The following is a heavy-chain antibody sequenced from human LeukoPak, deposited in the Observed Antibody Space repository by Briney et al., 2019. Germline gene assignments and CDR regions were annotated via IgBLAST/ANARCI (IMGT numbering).Heavy chain of an antibody. Sequence: SETLSLTCTVSGGSISSSSYYWGWIRQPPGEGLEWIGSSYYSVSTYYNPSLKSRVTISVYTSKNQFSLKVSYVTAADTAVYYCARPGWERKGLFDYWGQGTLVTVSS. J-gene: IGHJ4*02. CDR3: ARPGWERKGLFDY. D-gene: IGHD1-26*01. CDR1: GGSISSSSYY. CDR2: SYYSVST. V-gene: IGHV4-39*01.